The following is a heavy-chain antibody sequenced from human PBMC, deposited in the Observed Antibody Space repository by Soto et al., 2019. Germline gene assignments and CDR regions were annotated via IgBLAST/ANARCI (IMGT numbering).Heavy chain of an antibody. CDR1: GYSFTSYW. Sequence: PGESLKISCKGSGYSFTSYWIGWARQMPGKGLEWMGIIYPGDSDTRYSPSFQGQVTISADKSISTAYLQWSSLKASDTAMYYCARLHYDSSGYYWDYFDYWGQGTLVTVSS. CDR2: IYPGDSDT. D-gene: IGHD3-22*01. J-gene: IGHJ4*02. V-gene: IGHV5-51*01. CDR3: ARLHYDSSGYYWDYFDY.